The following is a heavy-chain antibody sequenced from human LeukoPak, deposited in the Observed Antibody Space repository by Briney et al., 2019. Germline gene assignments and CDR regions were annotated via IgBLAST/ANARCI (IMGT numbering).Heavy chain of an antibody. Sequence: SVKVSCKASGYTFTSYAISWVRQAPGQGLEWMGGIIPIFGTANYAQKFQGRVTITADESTSTAYMELSSLRSEDTAVYYCAELRSTYCGGDCYAFDIWGQGTMVTVSS. CDR1: GYTFTSYA. CDR2: IIPIFGTA. CDR3: AELRSTYCGGDCYAFDI. J-gene: IGHJ3*02. D-gene: IGHD2-21*02. V-gene: IGHV1-69*13.